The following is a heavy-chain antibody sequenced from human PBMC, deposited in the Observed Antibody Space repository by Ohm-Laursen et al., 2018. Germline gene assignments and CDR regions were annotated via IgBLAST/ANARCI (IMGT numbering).Heavy chain of an antibody. Sequence: SLRLSCTASGFTFSSYSMNWVRQAPGKGLEWVSYITSSGSTIYYADSVKGRFTISRDNAKNSLYLQMNSLRAEDTAVYYCARDRLRWTHYYYYGMDVWGQGTTVTVSS. CDR2: ITSSGSTI. J-gene: IGHJ6*02. CDR3: ARDRLRWTHYYYYGMDV. D-gene: IGHD4-23*01. V-gene: IGHV3-48*04. CDR1: GFTFSSYS.